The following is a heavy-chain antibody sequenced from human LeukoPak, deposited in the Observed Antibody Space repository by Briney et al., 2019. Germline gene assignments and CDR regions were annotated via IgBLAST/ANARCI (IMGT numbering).Heavy chain of an antibody. V-gene: IGHV1-69*04. D-gene: IGHD2-15*01. CDR3: ARCEVAATDNWCDP. CDR2: IIPILGIA. CDR1: GGTFSSYA. J-gene: IGHJ5*02. Sequence: ASVKVSCKASGGTFSSYAIRWVRQAPGQGLEWMGRIIPILGIASYAQKFQGRVTITADKSTSTAYMELSSLRSEDTAVYYCARCEVAATDNWCDPWGQGTLVTVSS.